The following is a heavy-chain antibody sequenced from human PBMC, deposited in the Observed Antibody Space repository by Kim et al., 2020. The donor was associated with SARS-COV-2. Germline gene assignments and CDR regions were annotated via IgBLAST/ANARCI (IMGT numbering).Heavy chain of an antibody. D-gene: IGHD3-22*01. J-gene: IGHJ6*02. CDR2: IKQDGSEK. CDR3: ARDSSGYYGGRYYYGMDL. Sequence: GGSLRLSCAASGFTFSSYWMSWVRQAPGKGLEWVANIKQDGSEKYYVDSVKGRFTISRDNAKNSLYLQMNSLRAEDTAVYYCARDSSGYYGGRYYYGMDLWGQGPTVTVPS. V-gene: IGHV3-7*03. CDR1: GFTFSSYW.